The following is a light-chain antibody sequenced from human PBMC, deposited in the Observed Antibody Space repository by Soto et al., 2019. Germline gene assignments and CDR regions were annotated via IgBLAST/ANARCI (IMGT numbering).Light chain of an antibody. J-gene: IGLJ1*01. CDR2: EVS. CDR3: NSDAGSLYV. Sequence: QSLLTQPPSASGSPGQSVTISCTGTSSDVGGYKYVSWYQQHPGKAPKLILYEVSKRPSGVPDRFSGSKSGNTASLTVAGLQAEDEADYDCNSDAGSLYVLGPGTKVTVL. CDR1: SSDVGGYKY. V-gene: IGLV2-8*01.